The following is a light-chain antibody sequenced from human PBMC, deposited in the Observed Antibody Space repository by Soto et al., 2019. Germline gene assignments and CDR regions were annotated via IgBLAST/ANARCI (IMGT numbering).Light chain of an antibody. CDR3: HQYGSSPRT. CDR1: QALSSSS. J-gene: IGKJ4*01. CDR2: GAS. Sequence: EILLTQSPGTLSLSPGESGTLSCRAGQALSSSSLAWYQQKHGQAPRLLISGASTRASGIPDRFGGGRSGTDFTLTISRLEPEDFAVYYCHQYGSSPRTFGGGTKVEI. V-gene: IGKV3-20*01.